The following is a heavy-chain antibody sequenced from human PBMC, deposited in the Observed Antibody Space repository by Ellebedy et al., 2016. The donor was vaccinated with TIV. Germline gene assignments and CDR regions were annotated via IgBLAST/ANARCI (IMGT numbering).Heavy chain of an antibody. CDR1: GYTFNSYD. CDR2: MNPNSGNT. J-gene: IGHJ3*02. Sequence: AASVKVSCKASGYTFNSYDVNWVRQATGQGLEWMGWMNPNSGNTGYAQKFQGRVTMTEDTSTDTAYMELSSLRSEDTAVYYCATDLRYCTNGVCFKRFDAFDIWGQGTMVTVSS. CDR3: ATDLRYCTNGVCFKRFDAFDI. D-gene: IGHD2-8*01. V-gene: IGHV1-8*01.